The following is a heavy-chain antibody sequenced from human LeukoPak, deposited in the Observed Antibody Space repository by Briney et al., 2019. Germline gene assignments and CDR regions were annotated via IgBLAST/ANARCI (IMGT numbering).Heavy chain of an antibody. CDR1: GYTFTGYY. J-gene: IGHJ3*02. CDR2: INPNSGGT. Sequence: ASVKVSCKASGYTFTGYYMHWVRQAPGQGLEWIGWINPNSGGTNYAQKFQGRVTMTRDTSISTAYMELSRLRSDDTAVYYCARLPMGHYDSSAEGAFDIWGQGTMVTVSS. D-gene: IGHD3-22*01. V-gene: IGHV1-2*02. CDR3: ARLPMGHYDSSAEGAFDI.